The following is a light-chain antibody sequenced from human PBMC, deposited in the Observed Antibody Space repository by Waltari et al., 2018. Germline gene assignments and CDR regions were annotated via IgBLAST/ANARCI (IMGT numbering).Light chain of an antibody. CDR3: QQYHNLPLT. CDR2: DSS. CDR1: QNITNY. J-gene: IGKJ4*01. Sequence: DIQVTQSPSSLSASIGDRVTITCQASQNITNYLNWYQHKPAKAPNLLIYDSSSLETGVPSRFTGSGSATDFTFTISSLQPEDLATYYCQQYHNLPLTFGGGTKVEI. V-gene: IGKV1-33*01.